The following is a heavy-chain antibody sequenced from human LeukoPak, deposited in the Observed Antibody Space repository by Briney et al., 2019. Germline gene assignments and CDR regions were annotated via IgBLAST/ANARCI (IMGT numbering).Heavy chain of an antibody. CDR2: INGGGGST. V-gene: IGHV3-23*01. D-gene: IGHD1-26*01. J-gene: IGHJ6*03. CDR3: AKPPVGATPYYYYYMDV. CDR1: GFTFSSYG. Sequence: GGSLRLSCAASGFTFSSYGMSWVRQAPGRGLEGVSAINGGGGSTYYADSVKGRFTISRDNSKNTLYLQMTSLRAEDTAVYYCAKPPVGATPYYYYYMDVWGKGTTVTISS.